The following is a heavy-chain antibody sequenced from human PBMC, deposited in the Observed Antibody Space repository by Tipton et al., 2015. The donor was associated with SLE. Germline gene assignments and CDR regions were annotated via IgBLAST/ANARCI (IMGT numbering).Heavy chain of an antibody. Sequence: TLSLTCAVYGGSFSGYYWSWIRQPPGKGLEWIGEIYHSGSTNYNPSLKSRVTISVDKSKNQFSLKLSSVTAADTAVYYCARDPYCGGDCLLFDYWGQGTLVTVSS. V-gene: IGHV4-34*01. D-gene: IGHD2-21*02. CDR3: ARDPYCGGDCLLFDY. CDR2: IYHSGST. CDR1: GGSFSGYY. J-gene: IGHJ4*02.